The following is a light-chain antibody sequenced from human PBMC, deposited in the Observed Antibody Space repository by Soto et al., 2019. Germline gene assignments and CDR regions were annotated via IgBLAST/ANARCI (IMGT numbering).Light chain of an antibody. CDR3: QSYDSTLSARYV. Sequence: QSGLTQPPPVSGAPGQRVTISRTGSSSNSGAGYELHWYHQRPGTAPKLLILGNINRPARVPDRLSRSNSCTSASLAITGLQAEDEGDYYCQSYDSTLSARYVFGTGTQVTVL. J-gene: IGLJ1*01. V-gene: IGLV1-40*01. CDR2: GNI. CDR1: SSNSGAGYE.